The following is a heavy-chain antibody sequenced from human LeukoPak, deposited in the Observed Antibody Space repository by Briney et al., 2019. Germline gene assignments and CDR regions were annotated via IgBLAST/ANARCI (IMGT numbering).Heavy chain of an antibody. CDR1: GVSISSSHYY. J-gene: IGHJ4*02. V-gene: IGHV4-39*07. Sequence: SETLSLTCTVSGVSISSSHYYWGWIRQPPGKGLEWIGTISYSGSTYYNPSLKSRFIISVDTSKNQFSLKLSSVTAADTAVYYCARGRYNSGWWDYWGQGTLVTVSS. CDR2: ISYSGST. D-gene: IGHD6-19*01. CDR3: ARGRYNSGWWDY.